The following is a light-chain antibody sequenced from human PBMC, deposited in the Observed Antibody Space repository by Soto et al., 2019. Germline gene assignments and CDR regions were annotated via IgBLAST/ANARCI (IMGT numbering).Light chain of an antibody. CDR2: EVS. J-gene: IGLJ1*01. Sequence: SVLTQPASVSGSPGQSITISCTGTSSDVGGYNYVCWYQHHPGKAPKLIISEVSNRPSGVSDRFSGSKSGNTASPTISGLQPEDEADYYCTSFTSSTTYVFGTGTKVTVL. CDR1: SSDVGGYNY. CDR3: TSFTSSTTYV. V-gene: IGLV2-14*01.